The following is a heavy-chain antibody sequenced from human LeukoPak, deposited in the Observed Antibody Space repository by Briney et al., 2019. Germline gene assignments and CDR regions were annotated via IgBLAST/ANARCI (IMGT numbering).Heavy chain of an antibody. CDR1: GFTFSNYW. D-gene: IGHD3-10*01. J-gene: IGHJ6*03. V-gene: IGHV3-30*02. CDR3: AKDFTNGVIYYYYMDV. Sequence: GGSLRLSCVASGFTFSNYWMTWVRQAPGKGLEWVAFIRYDGSNKYYADSVKGRFTISRDNSKNTLYLQMNSLRAEDTAVYYCAKDFTNGVIYYYYMDVWGKGTTVTISS. CDR2: IRYDGSNK.